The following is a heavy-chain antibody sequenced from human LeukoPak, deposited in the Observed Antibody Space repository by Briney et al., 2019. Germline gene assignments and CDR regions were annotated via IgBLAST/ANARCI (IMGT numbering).Heavy chain of an antibody. CDR1: VYTFTGYY. CDR3: ARDSSWYYFDY. D-gene: IGHD6-13*01. V-gene: IGHV1-2*02. CDR2: INPNSGGT. Sequence: ASVKVACKASVYTFTGYYMHWVRQAPGQGLVWMGWINPNSGGTNYAQKFQGRVTTTRDTSISTAYMELSRLRSDDTAVYYCARDSSWYYFDYWGQGTLVTVSS. J-gene: IGHJ4*02.